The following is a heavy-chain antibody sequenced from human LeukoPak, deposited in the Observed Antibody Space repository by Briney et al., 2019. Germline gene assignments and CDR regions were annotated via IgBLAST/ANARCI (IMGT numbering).Heavy chain of an antibody. CDR3: ARVRGDYCFDY. CDR2: ISSDGGGT. J-gene: IGHJ4*02. Sequence: GGSLRLSCAASGFTFSSYWMHWVRQAPEQGLVWVSRISSDGGGTSSADSVKGRFTISRDNAKNSLYLQINSLRAEDTAVYYCARVRGDYCFDYWGQGTLVTVSS. D-gene: IGHD3-16*01. V-gene: IGHV3-74*01. CDR1: GFTFSSYW.